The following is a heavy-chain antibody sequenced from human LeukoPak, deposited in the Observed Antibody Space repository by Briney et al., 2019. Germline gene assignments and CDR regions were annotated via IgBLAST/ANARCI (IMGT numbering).Heavy chain of an antibody. J-gene: IGHJ4*02. D-gene: IGHD4-17*01. CDR1: GYTFTGYY. Sequence: ASVKVSCKASGYTFTGYYMHWVRQAPGQGLDWMGRINPNSGGTNYAQKFQGRVTMTRDTSISTAYMELSRLRSDDTAVYYCARLINDSPAYGDYYWGQGTLVTVSS. V-gene: IGHV1-2*06. CDR3: ARLINDSPAYGDYY. CDR2: INPNSGGT.